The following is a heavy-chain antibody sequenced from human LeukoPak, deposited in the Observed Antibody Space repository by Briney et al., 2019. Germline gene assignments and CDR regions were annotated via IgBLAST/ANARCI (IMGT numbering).Heavy chain of an antibody. CDR2: MNPDSGGT. J-gene: IGHJ3*02. CDR3: ARIMEYYDFTPRGFDI. CDR1: GYTFIGHY. Sequence: ASVKVSCKASGYTFIGHYIHWVRQAPGQGLEWMGWMNPDSGGTNYQDGVTMNRDTSITTAYMELSRLTSDDTAIYYCARIMEYYDFTPRGFDIWGQGTMVAVSS. D-gene: IGHD3/OR15-3a*01. V-gene: IGHV1-2*02.